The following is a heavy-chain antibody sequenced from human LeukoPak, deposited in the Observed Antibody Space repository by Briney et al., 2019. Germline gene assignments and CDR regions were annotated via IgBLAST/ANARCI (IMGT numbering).Heavy chain of an antibody. CDR1: GGSISSYY. CDR3: ARARYCSSTSCEGWFDP. V-gene: IGHV4-59*01. CDR2: IYYSGST. Sequence: SETLSLTCTVSGGSISSYYWSWIRQPPGKGLEWIGYIYYSGSTNYNPSLKSRVTISVDTSKNQFSLKLSSVTAADTAVYYCARARYCSSTSCEGWFDPWGQGTLVTVSS. J-gene: IGHJ5*02. D-gene: IGHD2-2*01.